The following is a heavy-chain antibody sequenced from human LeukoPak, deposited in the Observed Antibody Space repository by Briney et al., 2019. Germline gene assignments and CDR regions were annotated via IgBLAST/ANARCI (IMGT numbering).Heavy chain of an antibody. CDR2: IYYSGST. CDR3: ASALHYGGNFDAFDI. J-gene: IGHJ3*02. CDR1: GGSISSGDYY. D-gene: IGHD4-23*01. V-gene: IGHV4-30-4*08. Sequence: SQTLSLTCTVSGGSISSGDYYWSWIRQPPGKGLEWIGYIYYSGSTYYNPSLKSRVTISVDTSKNQFSLKLSSVTAADTAVYYCASALHYGGNFDAFDIWGQGTMVTVSS.